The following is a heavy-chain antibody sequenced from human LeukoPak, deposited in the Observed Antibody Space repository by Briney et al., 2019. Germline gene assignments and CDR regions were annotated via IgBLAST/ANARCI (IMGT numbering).Heavy chain of an antibody. J-gene: IGHJ4*02. CDR1: GFTFTSYW. CDR2: IYPGDSDT. V-gene: IGHV5-51*01. Sequence: GGSLRLSCAASGFTFTSYWIGWVRQMPGKGLEWMGIIYPGDSDTRYSPSFQGQVTISADKSISTAYLQWSSLKASDTAMYYCARSSTKPVGGFDYWGQGTLVTVSS. CDR3: ARSSTKPVGGFDY. D-gene: IGHD3-10*01.